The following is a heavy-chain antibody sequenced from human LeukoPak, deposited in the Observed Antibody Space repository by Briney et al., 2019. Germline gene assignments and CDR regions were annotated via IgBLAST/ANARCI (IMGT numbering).Heavy chain of an antibody. CDR2: MNPNSGNT. D-gene: IGHD6-13*01. CDR3: AREERIAAAGTVAATAFDP. Sequence: GASVKVSCKASGYTFTSYDINWVRQATGQGLEWMGWMNPNSGNTGYAQKFQGRVTMTRNTSISTAYMELSSLRSEDTAVYYCAREERIAAAGTVAATAFDPWGQGTLVTVSS. J-gene: IGHJ5*02. CDR1: GYTFTSYD. V-gene: IGHV1-8*01.